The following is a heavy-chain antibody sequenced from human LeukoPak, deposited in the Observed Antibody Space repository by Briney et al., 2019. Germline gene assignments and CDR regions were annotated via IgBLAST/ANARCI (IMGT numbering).Heavy chain of an antibody. CDR2: ISSSGSTI. V-gene: IGHV3-11*01. Sequence: EGSLRLSCAASGFTFSDYYMSWIRQAPGKGLEWVSYISSSGSTIYYADSVKGRFTISRDNAKNSLYLQMNSLRAEDTAVYYCAGGYCSGGSCPNWFDPWGQGTLVTVSS. CDR1: GFTFSDYY. D-gene: IGHD2-15*01. CDR3: AGGYCSGGSCPNWFDP. J-gene: IGHJ5*02.